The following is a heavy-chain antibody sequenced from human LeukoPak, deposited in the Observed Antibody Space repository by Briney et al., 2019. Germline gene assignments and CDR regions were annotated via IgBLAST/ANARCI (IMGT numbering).Heavy chain of an antibody. J-gene: IGHJ4*02. V-gene: IGHV3-30*02. CDR2: IRYDGSNK. CDR1: GFTFRTYG. Sequence: GGSLRLSCAASGFTFRTYGMHWVRQAPGKGLEWVAFIRYDGSNKYYADSVKGRFTISRDNSKNSLYLQMNSLRVEDTAVYYCARVGPYFDSWGQGTLVTVSS. CDR3: ARVGPYFDS.